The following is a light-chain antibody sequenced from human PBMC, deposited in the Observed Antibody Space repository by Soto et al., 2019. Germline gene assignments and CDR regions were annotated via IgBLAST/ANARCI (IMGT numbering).Light chain of an antibody. Sequence: QSVLTQPPSASGPPGQGVTFSCSGRASNIGSNFVSWYQVVPGTAPKLLIYTNSHRPSGVPDRFSGSRSGTSASLDISGLQSDDEADYFCATWDDNVKGPVFGGGTQLTVL. CDR2: TNS. CDR1: ASNIGSNF. V-gene: IGLV1-44*01. CDR3: ATWDDNVKGPV. J-gene: IGLJ2*01.